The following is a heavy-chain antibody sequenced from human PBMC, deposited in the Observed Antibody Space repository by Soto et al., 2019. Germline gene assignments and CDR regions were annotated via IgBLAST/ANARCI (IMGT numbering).Heavy chain of an antibody. V-gene: IGHV4-39*01. CDR2: FYDSGST. Sequence: LSLTCTVSGGSISARHTYCGWIRQPPGKGLEWIGSFYDSGSTYYNPSLKSRVYISVDSSKNQFSLTLASLTAADTAVYYCARAPDSWGQGTLVTVS. CDR3: ARAPDS. J-gene: IGHJ4*02. CDR1: GGSISARHTY.